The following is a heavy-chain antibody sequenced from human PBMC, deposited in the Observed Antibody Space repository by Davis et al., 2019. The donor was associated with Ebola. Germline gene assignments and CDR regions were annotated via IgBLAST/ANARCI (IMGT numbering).Heavy chain of an antibody. CDR2: ISIDGSST. CDR3: ARVIHFPGIGTDV. J-gene: IGHJ6*02. D-gene: IGHD2/OR15-2a*01. V-gene: IGHV3-74*01. Sequence: PGGSLRLSCSASGFTFSSYWMHWVRQAPGKGLVLVSRISIDGSSTSYAASVRGRFTISRDNAKNTLYLQMDSLRAEDTAVYHCARVIHFPGIGTDVGGQGATVTVSS. CDR1: GFTFSSYW.